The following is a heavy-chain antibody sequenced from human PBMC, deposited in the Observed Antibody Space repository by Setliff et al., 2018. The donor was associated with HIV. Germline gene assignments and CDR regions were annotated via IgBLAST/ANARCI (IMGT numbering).Heavy chain of an antibody. Sequence: KASETLSLTCTVPGGSISSDGYYWTWFRQHPGKGLEWIGYIYYSGSTYYNPSLKSRVTISVDTSKNQFSLKLSPVTAADTAVYYCARALRWGSGPGAFDIWGQGTMVTVSS. CDR3: ARALRWGSGPGAFDI. CDR2: IYYSGST. CDR1: GGSISSDGYY. D-gene: IGHD3-16*01. V-gene: IGHV4-31*03. J-gene: IGHJ3*02.